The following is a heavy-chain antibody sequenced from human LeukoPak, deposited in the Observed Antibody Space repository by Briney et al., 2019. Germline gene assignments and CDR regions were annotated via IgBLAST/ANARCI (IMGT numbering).Heavy chain of an antibody. J-gene: IGHJ4*02. CDR3: AKGGPYDFWSGYYDPNFDY. Sequence: GGSLRLSCAASGFTVSSNYMSWVRQAPGKGLEWVSVIYSGGSTYYADSVKGRFTISRDNSKNTLYLQMNSLRAEDTAVYYCAKGGPYDFWSGYYDPNFDYWGQGTLVTVSS. CDR2: IYSGGST. V-gene: IGHV3-66*01. CDR1: GFTVSSNY. D-gene: IGHD3-3*01.